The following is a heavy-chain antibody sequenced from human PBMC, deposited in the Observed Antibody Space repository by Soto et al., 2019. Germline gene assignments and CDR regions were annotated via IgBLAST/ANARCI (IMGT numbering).Heavy chain of an antibody. CDR2: IYPGDSDT. CDR3: ARHGTYYYCSRSSLLTYGMHV. J-gene: IGHJ6*02. Sequence: GESLKISWKGSGYSFTSYWIGWVRQMPGKGLEWMGIIYPGDSDTRYSPSFQGQVTISADKSISTAYLQWSSLKASDTAMYYCARHGTYYYCSRSSLLTYGMHVWGQGTTVTVSS. D-gene: IGHD3-10*01. CDR1: GYSFTSYW. V-gene: IGHV5-51*01.